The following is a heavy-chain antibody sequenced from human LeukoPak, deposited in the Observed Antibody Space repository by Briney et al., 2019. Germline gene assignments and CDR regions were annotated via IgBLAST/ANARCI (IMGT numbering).Heavy chain of an antibody. CDR3: VRDLGSSGWYDTFDT. Sequence: GGSLRLSCAASGFTFSTYWMHWVRQAPGKGLMWVSRIKSDGSRTTYADSVKGRFTISRDNAKNTLYLQMNSLRVEDTAVYFCVRDLGSSGWYDTFDTWGQGTLVTVSS. V-gene: IGHV3-74*01. J-gene: IGHJ3*02. CDR1: GFTFSTYW. D-gene: IGHD6-19*01. CDR2: IKSDGSRT.